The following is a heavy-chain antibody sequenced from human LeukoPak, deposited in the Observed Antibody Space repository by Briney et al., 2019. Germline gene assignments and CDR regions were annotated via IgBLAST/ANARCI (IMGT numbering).Heavy chain of an antibody. Sequence: GGSLRLSCAAYGFTFSNYAMSWVRQAPGKGVEWVSVIYSGGSTYYADSVKGGFTISRDNSKNTLYLQMNSLRAEDTAVYYCARDRDTASLDYWGQGTLVTVSS. J-gene: IGHJ4*02. CDR3: ARDRDTASLDY. CDR1: GFTFSNYA. V-gene: IGHV3-53*01. CDR2: IYSGGST. D-gene: IGHD5-18*01.